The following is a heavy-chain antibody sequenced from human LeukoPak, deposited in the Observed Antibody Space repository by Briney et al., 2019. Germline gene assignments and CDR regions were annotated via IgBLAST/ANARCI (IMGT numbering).Heavy chain of an antibody. J-gene: IGHJ4*02. CDR3: AKGRSGWYEGLDY. CDR1: GFTFSTYA. Sequence: NPGESLRLSCTASGFTFSTYAMTWVRQAPGKGLEWVSVISHGGDSAWYADSVKGRFTISRDNSKSTLFLQMNSLRADDTAIYYCAKGRSGWYEGLDYWGQGILVTVSS. D-gene: IGHD6-19*01. V-gene: IGHV3-23*01. CDR2: ISHGGDSA.